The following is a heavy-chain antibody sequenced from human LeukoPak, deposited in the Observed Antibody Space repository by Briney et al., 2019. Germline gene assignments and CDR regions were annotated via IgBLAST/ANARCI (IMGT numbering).Heavy chain of an antibody. D-gene: IGHD6-13*01. V-gene: IGHV1-2*02. J-gene: IGHJ4*02. Sequence: GASVKVSCKASGYTFTDHYMHWVRQAPGQGLEWMGWINPHSGGTNYAQKFQGRVTMTRDTSISTAYMELIRLKSGDTAVYYCAREGAAAGIEDFDYWGQGTLVTVSS. CDR1: GYTFTDHY. CDR3: AREGAAAGIEDFDY. CDR2: INPHSGGT.